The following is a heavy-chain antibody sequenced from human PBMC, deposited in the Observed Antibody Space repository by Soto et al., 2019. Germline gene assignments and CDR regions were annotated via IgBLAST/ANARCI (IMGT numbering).Heavy chain of an antibody. D-gene: IGHD3-10*01. CDR3: ARVSRGPIDN. CDR1: GGSFSDYT. J-gene: IGHJ4*02. CDR2: VIPICQTP. Sequence: QAQLVQSGAAVKQPGSSVKVSCKASGGSFSDYTINWVRQAPGHGLEGMGGVIPICQTPTYAQNFQGRVTITADESTSTAYMELNSLTSWDTAVYYCARVSRGPIDNWGQGTLVTVSS. V-gene: IGHV1-69*01.